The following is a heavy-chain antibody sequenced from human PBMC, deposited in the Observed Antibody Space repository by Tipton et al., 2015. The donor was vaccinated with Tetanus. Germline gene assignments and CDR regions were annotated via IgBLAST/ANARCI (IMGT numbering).Heavy chain of an antibody. CDR1: GYTFTGYY. CDR2: INPNSGGT. CDR3: ARDPPNWNRIVAYYYYGMDV. D-gene: IGHD1-1*01. Sequence: QLVQSGAEVKKPGASVKVSCKASGYTFTGYYMHWVRQAPGQGLEWMGWINPNSGGTNYAQKFQGRVTMTRDTSISTAHMELSRLRSDDTAVYYCARDPPNWNRIVAYYYYGMDVWGQGTTVTVSS. J-gene: IGHJ6*02. V-gene: IGHV1-2*02.